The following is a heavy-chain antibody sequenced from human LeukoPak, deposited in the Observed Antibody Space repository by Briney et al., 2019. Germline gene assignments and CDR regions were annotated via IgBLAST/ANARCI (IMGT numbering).Heavy chain of an antibody. D-gene: IGHD4-17*01. Sequence: GGSLRLSCAASGFTFSSYWMSWVRQAPGKGPEGVANIKQDGSEKYYVDSVKGRFTISRDNAKNSLYLQMNSLRAEDTAVYYCARDFRGSTVTTYVYYYYMDVWGKGTTVTVSS. V-gene: IGHV3-7*01. CDR1: GFTFSSYW. J-gene: IGHJ6*03. CDR2: IKQDGSEK. CDR3: ARDFRGSTVTTYVYYYYMDV.